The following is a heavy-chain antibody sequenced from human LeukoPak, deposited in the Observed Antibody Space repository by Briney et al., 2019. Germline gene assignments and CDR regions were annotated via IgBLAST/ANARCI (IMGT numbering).Heavy chain of an antibody. CDR1: GGSISSYY. J-gene: IGHJ5*02. V-gene: IGHV4-4*07. CDR2: IYTGGST. CDR3: ARVSSGWYWGWFDP. D-gene: IGHD6-19*01. Sequence: PSETLSLTCTVSGGSISSYYWSWIRQPAGKGLEWIGRIYTGGSTNYNPSLKSRVTMSADTSKNQFSLKLSSVTAADTAVYYCARVSSGWYWGWFDPWGQGTLVTVSS.